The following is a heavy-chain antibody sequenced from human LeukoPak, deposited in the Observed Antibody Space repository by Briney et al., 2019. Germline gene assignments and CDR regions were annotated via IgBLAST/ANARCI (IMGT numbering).Heavy chain of an antibody. CDR3: ARHASYSSSWTDFDY. CDR2: IYYSGST. Sequence: SETLSLTCTVSGGSISSGGYYWSWIRQHPGKGLEWIGYIYYSGSTYYNPSLKSRVTISVDTSKNQFSLRLSSVTAADTAVYYCARHASYSSSWTDFDYWGQGDLVSVSS. D-gene: IGHD6-13*01. CDR1: GGSISSGGYY. J-gene: IGHJ4*02. V-gene: IGHV4-31*03.